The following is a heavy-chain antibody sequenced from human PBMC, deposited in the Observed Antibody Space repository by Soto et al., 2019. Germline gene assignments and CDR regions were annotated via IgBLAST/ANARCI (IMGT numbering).Heavy chain of an antibody. Sequence: PSETLSLTCTVSGGSISSYYWSWIRQPPGKGLEWIGYIYYSGSTNYNPSLKSRVTISVDTSKNQFSLKLSSVTAADTAVYYCARGLTAKGYSYGYGYFDYWSQGTLVTVSS. J-gene: IGHJ4*02. CDR1: GGSISSYY. V-gene: IGHV4-59*08. CDR2: IYYSGST. D-gene: IGHD5-18*01. CDR3: ARGLTAKGYSYGYGYFDY.